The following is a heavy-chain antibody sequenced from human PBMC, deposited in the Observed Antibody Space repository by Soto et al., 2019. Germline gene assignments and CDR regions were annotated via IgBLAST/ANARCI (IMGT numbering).Heavy chain of an antibody. CDR2: LSYNGGT. J-gene: IGHJ5*02. D-gene: IGHD5-12*01. Sequence: PSETLSLTCTVSGGSISSYYWSWIRQAPGKGPEWLGYLSYNGGTNHNPSLLGRATMSVDTSQNQVSLNLNSVTAADTAVFYCGRGDSWQFVDLWGQGILVTVSS. CDR3: GRGDSWQFVDL. V-gene: IGHV4-59*01. CDR1: GGSISSYY.